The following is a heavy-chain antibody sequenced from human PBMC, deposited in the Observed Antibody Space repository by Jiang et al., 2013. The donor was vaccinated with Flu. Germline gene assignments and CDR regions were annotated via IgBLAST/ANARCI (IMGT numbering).Heavy chain of an antibody. D-gene: IGHD5-18*01. V-gene: IGHV3-64D*06. CDR3: GLDTAMVKYYYGMDV. CDR1: GFTFSSYA. CDR2: ISSNGGST. Sequence: CSASGFTFSSYAMHWVRQAPGKGLEYVSAISSNGGSTYYADSVKGRFSISRDNSKNTLYLQMSSLRAEDTAVYYCGLDTAMVKYYYGMDVWGQGTTVTVSS. J-gene: IGHJ6*02.